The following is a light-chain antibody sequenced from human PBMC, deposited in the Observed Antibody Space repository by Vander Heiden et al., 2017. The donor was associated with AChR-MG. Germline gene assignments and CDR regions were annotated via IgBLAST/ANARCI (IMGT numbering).Light chain of an antibody. CDR2: AAS. CDR1: QNIGSY. J-gene: IGKJ1*01. CDR3: QQSYSTPQT. V-gene: IGKV1-39*01. Sequence: DVQMTQSPSSLPASVGDRVTITCRASQNIGSYLSWYQQKVGKAPKVLIYAASSLESGVPSRFSGSGSGTDFTLTISSLQPEDFATYYCQQSYSTPQTFGQGTKVVIK.